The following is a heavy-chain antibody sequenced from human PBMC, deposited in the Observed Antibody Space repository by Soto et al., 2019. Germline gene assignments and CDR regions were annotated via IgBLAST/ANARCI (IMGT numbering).Heavy chain of an antibody. J-gene: IGHJ3*02. CDR1: GYTFTSYD. CDR3: ARVYYDILTGYYHDAFDI. D-gene: IGHD3-9*01. V-gene: IGHV1-8*01. Sequence: ASVKVSCKASGYTFTSYDINWVRQATGQGLEWMGWMNPNSGNTGYAQKFQGRVTMTRNTSISTAYMELSSLRSEDTAVYYCARVYYDILTGYYHDAFDIWGQGTMVTVSS. CDR2: MNPNSGNT.